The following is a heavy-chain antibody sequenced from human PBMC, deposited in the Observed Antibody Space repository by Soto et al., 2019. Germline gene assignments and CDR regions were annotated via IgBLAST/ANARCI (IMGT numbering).Heavy chain of an antibody. CDR1: GFTFSSYA. CDR3: VRGKLRLGELSLVYFDY. J-gene: IGHJ4*02. V-gene: IGHV3-64D*08. D-gene: IGHD3-16*02. Sequence: GGSLRLSCSASGFTFSSYAMHWVRQAPGKGLEYVSAISSNGGSTYYADSVKGRFTISRDNSKNTLYLQMSSLSAEDTAVYYCVRGKLRLGELSLVYFDYWGQGTLVTVSS. CDR2: ISSNGGST.